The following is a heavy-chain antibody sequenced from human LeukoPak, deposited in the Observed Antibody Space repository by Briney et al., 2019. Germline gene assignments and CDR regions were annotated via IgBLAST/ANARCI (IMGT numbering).Heavy chain of an antibody. D-gene: IGHD6-19*01. CDR3: ARSGSSAWYLDFDY. Sequence: SETLSLTCTVSGGSISSGGYYWSWIRQPPGKGLEWIGYIYHSRSTYYNPSLKSRVTISVDRSKNQFSLKLSSVTAADTAVYYCARSGSSAWYLDFDYWGQGTLVTVSS. CDR2: IYHSRST. V-gene: IGHV4-30-2*01. J-gene: IGHJ4*02. CDR1: GGSISSGGYY.